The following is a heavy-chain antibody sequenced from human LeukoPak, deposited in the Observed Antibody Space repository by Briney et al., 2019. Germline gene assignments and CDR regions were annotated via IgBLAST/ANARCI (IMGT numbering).Heavy chain of an antibody. CDR2: MYSGGST. CDR1: GGSISTTSYY. J-gene: IGHJ4*02. CDR3: ARGPGGTTDNFDY. D-gene: IGHD4-17*01. Sequence: SETLSLTCTVSGGSISTTSYYWGWLRQSPGMGLECLGYMYSGGSTFDNPSLKSRVTISVDISKNQFSLRLTSMTAADTAIYYCARGPGGTTDNFDYWGQGTLVTVSS. V-gene: IGHV4-39*07.